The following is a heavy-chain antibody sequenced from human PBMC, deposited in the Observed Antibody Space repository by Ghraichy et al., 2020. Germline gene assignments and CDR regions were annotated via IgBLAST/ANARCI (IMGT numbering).Heavy chain of an antibody. J-gene: IGHJ4*02. Sequence: TLSLTCAVYGGSFSGYYWSWIRQPPGKGLECIWEINHRGSTNYNPSLKRRVTISVDTSKHQFSLKLSSVTAADTAVYYCARGLIVAARPYYWAQGTLVTVPS. V-gene: IGHV4-34*01. CDR1: GGSFSGYY. CDR3: ARGLIVAARPYY. CDR2: INHRGST. D-gene: IGHD6-6*01.